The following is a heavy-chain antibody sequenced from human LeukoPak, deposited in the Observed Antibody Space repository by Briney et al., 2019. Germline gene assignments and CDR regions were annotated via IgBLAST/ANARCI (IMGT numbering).Heavy chain of an antibody. D-gene: IGHD1-1*01. CDR1: GFTFSSYA. CDR2: ISGSGGST. Sequence: QPGGSMRLSWAASGFTFSSYAMSWGRQAPGXGLEWVSAISGSGGSTYYAESVKGRFIICRDNSKHPLYLQMNSLKAEDTAVYYCPRAVQIYKKDYWGQGTLVTVSS. CDR3: PRAVQIYKKDY. J-gene: IGHJ4*02. V-gene: IGHV3-23*01.